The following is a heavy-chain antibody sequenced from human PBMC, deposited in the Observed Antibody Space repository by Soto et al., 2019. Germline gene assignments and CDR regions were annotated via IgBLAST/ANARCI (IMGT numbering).Heavy chain of an antibody. CDR3: AKNGPYGSTLYYYYYMDV. D-gene: IGHD3-10*01. CDR2: ISWNSGSI. V-gene: IGHV3-9*01. J-gene: IGHJ6*03. Sequence: GGSLRLSCAASGFTFDDYAMHWVRQAPGKGLEWVSGISWNSGSIGYADSVKGRFTISRDNAKNSLYLQMNSLRAEDTALYYCAKNGPYGSTLYYYYYMDVWGKGTTVTVSS. CDR1: GFTFDDYA.